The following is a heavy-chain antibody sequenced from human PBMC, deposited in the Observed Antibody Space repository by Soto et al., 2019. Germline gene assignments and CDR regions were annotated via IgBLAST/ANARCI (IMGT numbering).Heavy chain of an antibody. D-gene: IGHD5-12*01. CDR2: IYGDGLRT. V-gene: IGHV3-23*01. J-gene: IGHJ4*02. Sequence: EVQLLESGGDLVQPGGSLRLSCVASVFTFSNHAMSWVRQAPGKGLEWVSAIYGDGLRTYYTDSVKGRFTISRDISKSTLYLQMNSLRAEDTALYYCAKGAMVATTATFVDYWGQGTLVTVSS. CDR1: VFTFSNHA. CDR3: AKGAMVATTATFVDY.